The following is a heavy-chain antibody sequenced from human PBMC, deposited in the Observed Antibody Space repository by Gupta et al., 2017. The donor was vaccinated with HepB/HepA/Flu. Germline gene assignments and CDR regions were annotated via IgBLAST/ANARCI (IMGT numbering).Heavy chain of an antibody. CDR2: ISSSGSTI. CDR3: ARSPLDFDF. J-gene: IGHJ4*02. D-gene: IGHD3-3*02. V-gene: IGHV3-48*03. Sequence: EVQLVAPGGGLVQPGGSLRLSCAASGFTSSSYEMNWVRQAPGKGLEWVAYISSSGSTISYADSVKGRFTISRDNAKNSLYLQMNSLRAEDTAVYYCARSPLDFDFWGQGTLVTVSS. CDR1: GFTSSSYE.